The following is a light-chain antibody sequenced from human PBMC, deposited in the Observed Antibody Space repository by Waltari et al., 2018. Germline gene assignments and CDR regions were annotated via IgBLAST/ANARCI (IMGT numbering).Light chain of an antibody. V-gene: IGKV1-39*01. CDR3: QQSDSLPLT. J-gene: IGKJ4*01. CDR2: VIS. CDR1: QTINKY. Sequence: QSTWAPSSLSASVGDRVTITCRASQTINKYLNWYQKKPGRAPKVLISVISYLHTGVPSRFSGSGSGTDFTLTISSLQPEDFATYYCQQSDSLPLTLGGGTKVDMK.